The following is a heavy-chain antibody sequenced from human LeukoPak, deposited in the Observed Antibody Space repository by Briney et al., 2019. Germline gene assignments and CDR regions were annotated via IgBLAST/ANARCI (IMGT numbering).Heavy chain of an antibody. Sequence: GGSLRLSCAASGFTFSSYAMSWVRQAPGKGLEWVSAISGSGGSTYYADSVKGRFTISRDNSKNTLYLQMNSLRAEDTAVYYCAKDTYWMGYCSGGSCYSGDYWGQGTLVTVSS. CDR3: AKDTYWMGYCSGGSCYSGDY. J-gene: IGHJ4*02. V-gene: IGHV3-23*01. D-gene: IGHD2-15*01. CDR2: ISGSGGST. CDR1: GFTFSSYA.